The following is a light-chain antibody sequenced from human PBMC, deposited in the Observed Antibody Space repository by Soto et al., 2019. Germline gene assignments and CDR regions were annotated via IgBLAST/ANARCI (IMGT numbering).Light chain of an antibody. CDR3: AAWDDSLNGVV. CDR2: NNN. V-gene: IGLV1-44*01. Sequence: QCVLTQPPSASGTPGQRVTIACSGSSSNIGSTTVKWYQQLPGTAPKLLIYNNNQRPSGVPDLFSGSKSGTSASLAISGLQSEDEADYYCAAWDDSLNGVVFGGGTKVTVL. J-gene: IGLJ3*02. CDR1: SSNIGSTT.